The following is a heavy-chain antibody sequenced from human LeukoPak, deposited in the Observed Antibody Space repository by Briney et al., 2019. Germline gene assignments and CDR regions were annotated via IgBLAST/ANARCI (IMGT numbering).Heavy chain of an antibody. Sequence: PSETLSLTCTVSGGSISSSSYYWGWIRQPPGKGLEWIGSIYYSGSTYYNPSLQSRVTISVDKSKDQLSLKLNSVTATDTAIYYCARPPGIAAAWFDPWGQGTLVTVSS. CDR3: ARPPGIAAAWFDP. CDR1: GGSISSSSYY. D-gene: IGHD6-13*01. J-gene: IGHJ5*02. CDR2: IYYSGST. V-gene: IGHV4-39*01.